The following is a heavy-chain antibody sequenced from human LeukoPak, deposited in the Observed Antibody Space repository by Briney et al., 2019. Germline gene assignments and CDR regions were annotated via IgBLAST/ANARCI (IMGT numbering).Heavy chain of an antibody. CDR3: ARGLYYYDSSGYE. CDR1: GGSISSYY. V-gene: IGHV4-59*01. Sequence: SETLSLTCTVSGGSISSYYWSWVRQPPGKGVEWVGYIYYSGSTNYNPSLKSRVTISVDTSKDQFSLKLSFVTAADTAVYYCARGLYYYDSSGYEWGQGTLVTVSS. CDR2: IYYSGST. D-gene: IGHD3-22*01. J-gene: IGHJ4*02.